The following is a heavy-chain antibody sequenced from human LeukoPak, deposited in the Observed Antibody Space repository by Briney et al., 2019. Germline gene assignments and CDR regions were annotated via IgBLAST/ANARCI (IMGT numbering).Heavy chain of an antibody. Sequence: SETLSLTCTVSGGSISNYYWSWIRQPPGKGLEWIAYIFDSGDTRYNPSLKSRVTISVDTSKNQFPLKLNSVTAADTAVYYCARHPLRGGFDYWGQGTLVTVSS. CDR3: ARHPLRGGFDY. V-gene: IGHV4-59*08. CDR1: GGSISNYY. J-gene: IGHJ4*02. CDR2: IFDSGDT.